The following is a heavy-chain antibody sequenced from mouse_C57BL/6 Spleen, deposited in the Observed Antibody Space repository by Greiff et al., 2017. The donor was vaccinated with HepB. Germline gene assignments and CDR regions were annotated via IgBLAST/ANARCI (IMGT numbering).Heavy chain of an antibody. CDR2: RRSKSSNYAT. CDR1: GFTFNTYA. V-gene: IGHV10-3*01. CDR3: VRGGAMDY. J-gene: IGHJ4*01. Sequence: EVQLLESGGGLVQPKGSLKLSCAASGFTFNTYAMHWVRQAPGKGLEWVARRRSKSSNYATYYAESVKDRFTISRDDSQSMLYLQMNNLKTEDTAMYYFVRGGAMDYWGQGTSVTVSS.